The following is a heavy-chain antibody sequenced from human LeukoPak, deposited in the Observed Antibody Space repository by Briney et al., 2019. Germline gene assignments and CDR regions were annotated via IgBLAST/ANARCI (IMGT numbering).Heavy chain of an antibody. CDR2: ISSSDSTI. V-gene: IGHV3-11*04. Sequence: GGSLRLSCAASGFTFSGYYMSWIRQAPGKGLEWVSYISSSDSTIYYADSVKSRFTISRDNAKNSLYLQMNSLRAEDTAVYYCARVASSSCYEGDYWGQGTLVTVSS. CDR1: GFTFSGYY. CDR3: ARVASSSCYEGDY. J-gene: IGHJ4*02. D-gene: IGHD6-13*01.